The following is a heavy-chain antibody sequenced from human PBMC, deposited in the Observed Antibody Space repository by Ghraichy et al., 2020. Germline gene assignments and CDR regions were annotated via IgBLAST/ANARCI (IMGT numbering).Heavy chain of an antibody. Sequence: GEYLNISCAASGFTFSSYAMSWVRQAPGKGLEWVSAISASGGSTFYADSVKGRFTISRDNYKNTLYLQVKSLRAEDTAVYYCAKIPQIFGVIGWFDPWGQGTLVTVSS. V-gene: IGHV3-23*01. CDR2: ISASGGST. CDR1: GFTFSSYA. D-gene: IGHD3-3*01. J-gene: IGHJ5*02. CDR3: AKIPQIFGVIGWFDP.